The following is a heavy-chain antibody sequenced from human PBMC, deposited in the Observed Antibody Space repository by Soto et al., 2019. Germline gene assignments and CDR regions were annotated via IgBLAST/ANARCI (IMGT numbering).Heavy chain of an antibody. CDR1: GFSLSTSGMC. CDR3: ARIGGYSHGWKDHYYGMDV. D-gene: IGHD5-18*01. Sequence: SGPTLVNPTQTLTLTCTFSGFSLSTSGMCVSWIRQPPGKALEWLALIDWDDDKYYSTSLKTRLTISKDTSKNQVVLTMTNMDPVDTATYYCARIGGYSHGWKDHYYGMDVWGQGTTVTVSS. J-gene: IGHJ6*02. CDR2: IDWDDDK. V-gene: IGHV2-70*01.